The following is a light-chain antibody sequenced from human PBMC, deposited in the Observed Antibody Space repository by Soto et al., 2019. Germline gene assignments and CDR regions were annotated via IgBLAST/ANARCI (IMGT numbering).Light chain of an antibody. CDR3: QQYGSSPQT. J-gene: IGKJ1*01. V-gene: IGKV3-20*01. CDR2: GAS. CDR1: QSVSSSY. Sequence: EIVLTQYPGTLSLSPGERATLSCRASQSVSSSYLAWYQQKPGQAPRLLIYGASSRATGIPDSFIDSESGTDCTLTISRLEPEDYAVYYCQQYGSSPQTFGQGTNVEIK.